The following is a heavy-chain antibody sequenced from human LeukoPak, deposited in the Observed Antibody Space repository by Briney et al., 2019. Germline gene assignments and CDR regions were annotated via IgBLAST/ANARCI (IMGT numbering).Heavy chain of an antibody. D-gene: IGHD2-2*01. V-gene: IGHV1-69*06. CDR3: ARSPLYCSSTSRYESPLYYFDY. CDR1: GGTFSSYA. J-gene: IGHJ4*02. Sequence: ASVKVSCKASGGTFSSYAISWVRQAPGQGLEWMGGIIPIFGTANYAQKFQGRVTITADKSTSTAYMELSSLRSEDTAVYYCARSPLYCSSTSRYESPLYYFDYWGQGTLVTVSS. CDR2: IIPIFGTA.